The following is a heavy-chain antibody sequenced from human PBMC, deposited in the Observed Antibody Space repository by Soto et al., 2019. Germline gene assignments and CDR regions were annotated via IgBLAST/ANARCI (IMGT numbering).Heavy chain of an antibody. D-gene: IGHD2-2*01. J-gene: IGHJ3*02. V-gene: IGHV3-21*01. CDR3: ARGDIMLWVPSAFDI. Sequence: GGSLRLSCAASGFTFSSYSMNWVRQAPGKGLEWVSSISSSSSYIYYADSVKGRFTISRDNAKNSLYLQMNSLRAEDTAVYYCARGDIMLWVPSAFDIWDQATMDTV. CDR2: ISSSSSYI. CDR1: GFTFSSYS.